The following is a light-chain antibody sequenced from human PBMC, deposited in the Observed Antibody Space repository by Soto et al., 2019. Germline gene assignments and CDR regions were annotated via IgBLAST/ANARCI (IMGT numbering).Light chain of an antibody. CDR1: RDISSS. Sequence: DVQMTQSPSSLSASVGDRVTITCRASRDISSSLAWYQLKPGKVPKLLIYAASTLHAGVQSRFSGSGSGTFFPLTINSLQPEDGATYYCQKYNTDPNTFGRRNKLEIK. J-gene: IGKJ2*01. V-gene: IGKV1-27*01. CDR3: QKYNTDPNT. CDR2: AAS.